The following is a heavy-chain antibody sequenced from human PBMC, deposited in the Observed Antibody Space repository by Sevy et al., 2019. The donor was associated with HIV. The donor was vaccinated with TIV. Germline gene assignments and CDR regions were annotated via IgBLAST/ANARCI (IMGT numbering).Heavy chain of an antibody. CDR2: INAGNGNT. Sequence: ASVKVSCKASGYTFTSYAMHWVRQAPGQRLEWMGWINAGNGNTKYSQKFQDRVTITRDTSASTAYMELSSLRSEDTAVYYCASPSDSSGYFQHWGQGTLVTVSS. CDR1: GYTFTSYA. J-gene: IGHJ1*01. CDR3: ASPSDSSGYFQH. D-gene: IGHD6-19*01. V-gene: IGHV1-3*01.